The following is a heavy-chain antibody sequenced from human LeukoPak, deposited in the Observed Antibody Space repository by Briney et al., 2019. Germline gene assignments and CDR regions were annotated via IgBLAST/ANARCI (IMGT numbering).Heavy chain of an antibody. CDR2: ISWNSGSI. J-gene: IGHJ6*02. CDR3: AEDRGDSSGYFTSSYYYYYGMDV. CDR1: GFTFSSYA. D-gene: IGHD3-22*01. V-gene: IGHV3-9*01. Sequence: GGSLRLSCAASGFTFSSYAMHWVRQAPGKGLEWVSGISWNSGSIGYGDSVEGRFTISRDNAKNSLYLQMSSLRAEDTALYYCAEDRGDSSGYFTSSYYYYYGMDVWGQGTTVTVSS.